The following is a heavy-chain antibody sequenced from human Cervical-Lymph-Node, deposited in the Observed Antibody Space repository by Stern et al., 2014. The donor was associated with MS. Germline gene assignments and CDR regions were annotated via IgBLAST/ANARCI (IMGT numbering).Heavy chain of an antibody. CDR1: GFTFSSYP. D-gene: IGHD3-10*01. V-gene: IGHV3-30-3*01. Sequence: VQLVESGGGVVQPGRSLRVSCAGSGFTFSSYPIYWVRQAPAKGLEWVGVITYDGSKTHYEAYVKGRFTLSRDNSKNTVSLQMNSLTTEDTAVYFCARGSRGMDVWGQGTTVTVSS. CDR2: ITYDGSKT. CDR3: ARGSRGMDV. J-gene: IGHJ6*02.